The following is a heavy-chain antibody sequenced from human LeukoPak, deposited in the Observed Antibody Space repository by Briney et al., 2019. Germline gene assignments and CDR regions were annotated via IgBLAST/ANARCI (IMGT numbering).Heavy chain of an antibody. CDR2: IYPGDSDT. J-gene: IGHJ4*02. D-gene: IGHD5-24*01. Sequence: GESLKISFKGSGYSFTNYWIGWVRQIPGKGLEWMGIIYPGDSDTRYSPSFQGLVTISADKSISTAYLQWSSLKAADTAMYYCARRMATREYFDYWGQGTLVTVSS. V-gene: IGHV5-51*01. CDR3: ARRMATREYFDY. CDR1: GYSFTNYW.